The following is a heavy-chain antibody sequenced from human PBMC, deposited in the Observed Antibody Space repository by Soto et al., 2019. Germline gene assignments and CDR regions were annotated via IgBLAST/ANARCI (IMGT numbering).Heavy chain of an antibody. CDR3: AREGERGSGDATDALDI. CDR2: IEIAGKT. CDR1: GFTFSNYD. V-gene: IGHV3-13*01. D-gene: IGHD1-1*01. J-gene: IGHJ3*02. Sequence: VGSLRLSCAASGFTFSNYDMHWVRQATGKGLEWVSAIEIAGKTFYPGSVEGRFTISRDNGKNSLYLQMSSLTVGDTAVYYCAREGERGSGDATDALDIWGQGTLVTVSS.